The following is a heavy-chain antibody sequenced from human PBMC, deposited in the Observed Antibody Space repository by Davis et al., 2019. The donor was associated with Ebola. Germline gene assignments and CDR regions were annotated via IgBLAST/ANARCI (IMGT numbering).Heavy chain of an antibody. CDR1: GFTFSYYY. Sequence: GESLKISCAASGFTFSYYYMSWIRQAPGKGLEWVSYISSSGSTIYYADSVKGRFTISRDNAKNSLYLQMNSLRAEDTAVYYCARELRGYYYYYGMDVWGQGTTVTVSS. CDR3: ARELRGYYYYYGMDV. J-gene: IGHJ6*02. V-gene: IGHV3-11*01. D-gene: IGHD6-13*01. CDR2: ISSSGSTI.